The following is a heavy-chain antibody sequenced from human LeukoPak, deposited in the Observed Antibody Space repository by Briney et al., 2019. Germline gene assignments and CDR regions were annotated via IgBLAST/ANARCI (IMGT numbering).Heavy chain of an antibody. V-gene: IGHV3-23*01. CDR3: ARVGGTGYSYGSFDY. J-gene: IGHJ4*02. CDR2: ISGSGGST. CDR1: GFTFSSYA. D-gene: IGHD5-18*01. Sequence: GGSLRLSCAASGFTFSSYAMSWVRQAPGKGLEWVSVISGSGGSTYYADSVKGRFTISRDNSKNTLYLQMNSLRAEDTAVYYCARVGGTGYSYGSFDYWGQGTLVTVSS.